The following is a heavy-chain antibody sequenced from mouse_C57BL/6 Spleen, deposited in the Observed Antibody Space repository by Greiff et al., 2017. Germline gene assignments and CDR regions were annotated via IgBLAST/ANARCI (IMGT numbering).Heavy chain of an antibody. CDR2: ISDGGSYT. Sequence: EVKLMESGGGLVMPGGSLKFSCAASGFTFSSYAMSWVRQTPEKRLEWVATISDGGSYTYYPDNVKGRFTMSRDNAKNNLYLQMSHLKSENTAMYYCARVKGYSSSCGETDWYFDVWGTGTTVTVSS. CDR3: ARVKGYSSSCGETDWYFDV. CDR1: GFTFSSYA. D-gene: IGHD1-1*01. J-gene: IGHJ1*03. V-gene: IGHV5-4*03.